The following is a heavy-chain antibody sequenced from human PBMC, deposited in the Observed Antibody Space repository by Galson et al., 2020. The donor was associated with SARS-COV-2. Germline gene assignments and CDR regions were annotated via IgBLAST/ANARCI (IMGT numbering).Heavy chain of an antibody. Sequence: GGSLRLSCAASGFTFSSYGMHWVRKAPGKGLEWVAVIWYDGSNKYYADSVKGRFTISRDNSKNTLYLQMNSLRAEDTAVYYCARDRVESSGWSYYFDYWGQGTLVTVSS. V-gene: IGHV3-33*01. CDR2: IWYDGSNK. CDR1: GFTFSSYG. CDR3: ARDRVESSGWSYYFDY. D-gene: IGHD6-19*01. J-gene: IGHJ4*02.